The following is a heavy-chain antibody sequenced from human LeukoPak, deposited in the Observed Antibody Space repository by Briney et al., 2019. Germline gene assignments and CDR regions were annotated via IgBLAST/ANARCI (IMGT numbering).Heavy chain of an antibody. CDR3: ARACARTNCYTED. V-gene: IGHV3-21*01. Sequence: GGSLRLSCAASGFTFSSYAMSWVRQAPGKGLEWVSSISSSSSSIYYADSVKGRFTISRDNAKNSLYLEMNSLRAEDTAVYYCARACARTNCYTEDWGQGTLVTVSS. J-gene: IGHJ4*02. CDR2: ISSSSSSI. D-gene: IGHD2-2*01. CDR1: GFTFSSYA.